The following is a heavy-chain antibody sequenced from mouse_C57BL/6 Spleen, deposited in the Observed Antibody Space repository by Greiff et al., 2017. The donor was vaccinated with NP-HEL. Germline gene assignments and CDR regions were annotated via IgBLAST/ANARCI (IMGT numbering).Heavy chain of an antibody. CDR1: GYTFTEYT. CDR2: FYPGGGSI. Sequence: VQLQQSGAELVKPGASVKLSCKASGYTFTEYTIHWVKQRSGQGLEWIGWFYPGGGSIKYNEKFKDKATLTADKSSSTVYMELSRLTSEDSAVYFCARHGPPIYYDDYYAMDYWGQGTSVTVSS. CDR3: ARHGPPIYYDDYYAMDY. V-gene: IGHV1-62-2*01. J-gene: IGHJ4*01. D-gene: IGHD2-4*01.